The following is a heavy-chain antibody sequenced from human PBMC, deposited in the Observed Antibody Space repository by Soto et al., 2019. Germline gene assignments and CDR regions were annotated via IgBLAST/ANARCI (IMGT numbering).Heavy chain of an antibody. J-gene: IGHJ4*02. CDR1: GGSTSSYY. Sequence: SETLSLTCTVSGGSTSSYYWSWIRQPPGKGLEWIGYIYYSGSTNYNPSLKSRVTISVDTSKNQFSLKLSSVTAADTAVYYCARNSGYCSGGSCSNDYWGQGTLVTVSS. V-gene: IGHV4-59*01. CDR3: ARNSGYCSGGSCSNDY. CDR2: IYYSGST. D-gene: IGHD2-15*01.